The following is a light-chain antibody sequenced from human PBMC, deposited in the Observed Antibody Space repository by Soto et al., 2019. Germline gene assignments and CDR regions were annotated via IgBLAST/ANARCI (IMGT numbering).Light chain of an antibody. CDR3: LQDNSYPQS. CDR1: QGIRNN. V-gene: IGKV1-17*01. Sequence: DIQMTQSPSSLSASVGDRVTITCRASQGIRNNLGWYQQKPGKAPKRMIYAASSSQSGVPSRFSGSGFGTEFTLSFSSTQPDDFAPYYGLQDNSYPQSFDRGTKVVIK. CDR2: AAS. J-gene: IGKJ1*01.